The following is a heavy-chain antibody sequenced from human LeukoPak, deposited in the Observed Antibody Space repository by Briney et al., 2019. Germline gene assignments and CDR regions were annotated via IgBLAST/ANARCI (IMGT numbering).Heavy chain of an antibody. V-gene: IGHV3-21*01. CDR2: ISSGSSYI. Sequence: GGSLRLSCAASGFTFSSYSMNWVRQAPGKGLEWVSSISSGSSYIYYADSVKGRFTISRDNAKNSLYLQMSSLRAEDTAVYYYARIGGYCSSTSCYAEYYFDYWGQGTLVTVSS. CDR3: ARIGGYCSSTSCYAEYYFDY. CDR1: GFTFSSYS. D-gene: IGHD2-2*01. J-gene: IGHJ4*02.